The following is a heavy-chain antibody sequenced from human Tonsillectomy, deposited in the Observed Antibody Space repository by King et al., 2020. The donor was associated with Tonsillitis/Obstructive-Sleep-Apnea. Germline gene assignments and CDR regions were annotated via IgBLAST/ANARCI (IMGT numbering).Heavy chain of an antibody. D-gene: IGHD6-19*01. CDR3: AKDAIIAVTGTPGDAFDI. Sequence: VQLVESGGGLVQPGRSLRLSCAASVFSFDDYAMHWVRQAPGKGLEWVSAIGWNSGGIGYADSVKGRFTISRDNAKNSLYLQMNSLRAEDTALYYCAKDAIIAVTGTPGDAFDIWGQGTMVTVSS. CDR1: VFSFDDYA. V-gene: IGHV3-9*01. CDR2: IGWNSGGI. J-gene: IGHJ3*02.